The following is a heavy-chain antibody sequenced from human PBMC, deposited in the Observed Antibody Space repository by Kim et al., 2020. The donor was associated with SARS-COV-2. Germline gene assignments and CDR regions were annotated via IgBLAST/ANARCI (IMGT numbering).Heavy chain of an antibody. V-gene: IGHV3-74*01. D-gene: IGHD4-4*01. Sequence: DSVKGLFTISTDNAKSTRYLQMNRLRAEDTAVYYCTRDPDYSKGASFDYWGQGTLVTVSS. J-gene: IGHJ4*02. CDR3: TRDPDYSKGASFDY.